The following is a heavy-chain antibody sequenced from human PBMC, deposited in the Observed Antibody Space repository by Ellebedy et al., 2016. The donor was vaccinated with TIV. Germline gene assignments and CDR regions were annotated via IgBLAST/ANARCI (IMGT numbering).Heavy chain of an antibody. CDR1: GFTFSSYA. V-gene: IGHV3-30*04. J-gene: IGHJ1*01. CDR3: ARNARGLKQWLVSEYFQH. Sequence: GESLKISCAASGFTFSSYAMHWVRQAPGKGLEWVAVISDDGSNKYYADSVKGRFTISRDNSKNTLYLQMNSLRAEDTAVYYCARNARGLKQWLVSEYFQHWGQGTLVTVSS. D-gene: IGHD6-19*01. CDR2: ISDDGSNK.